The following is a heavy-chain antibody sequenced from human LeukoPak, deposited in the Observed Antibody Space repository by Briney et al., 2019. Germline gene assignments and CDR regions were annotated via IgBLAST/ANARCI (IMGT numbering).Heavy chain of an antibody. CDR3: ARDRLSLGAFDI. CDR2: IYYSGYT. V-gene: IGHV4-39*07. Sequence: SETLSLTCTVSGGSISNRSHFWGWIRQTPGKGLEWFGSIYYSGYTYYNPSLKSRVTISLDTSKNQFSLRLSSLTAADTAVYYCARDRLSLGAFDIWGQGTMVTVSS. CDR1: GGSISNRSHF. D-gene: IGHD7-27*01. J-gene: IGHJ3*02.